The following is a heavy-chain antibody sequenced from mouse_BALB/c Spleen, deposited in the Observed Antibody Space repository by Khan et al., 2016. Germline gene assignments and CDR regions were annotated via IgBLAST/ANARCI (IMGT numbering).Heavy chain of an antibody. J-gene: IGHJ2*01. CDR2: ISSGGST. V-gene: IGHV5-6-5*01. D-gene: IGHD2-1*01. CDR1: GFTFSSYA. Sequence: EVELVESGGGLVKPGGSLKLSCAASGFTFSSYAMSWVRQTPEKRLEWVASISSGGSTYYPDSVKGRFTISRDNARNILNLQMSSLRSEDTAMYYCAREDYGNYGDYFDYWGQGTTLTGSS. CDR3: AREDYGNYGDYFDY.